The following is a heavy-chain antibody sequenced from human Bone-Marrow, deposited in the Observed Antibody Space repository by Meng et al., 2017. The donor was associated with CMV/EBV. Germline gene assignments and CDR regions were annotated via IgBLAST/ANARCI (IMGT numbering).Heavy chain of an antibody. Sequence: ASVKVSCKASGYTFTGYYMHWVRQAPGQGLEWMGWINPNSGGTNYAQKFQGRVTMTRDTSISTAYMELSRLRSDDTAVYYCASCFRYSGSHRASYGMDVWGQGTTVTVSS. CDR2: INPNSGGT. D-gene: IGHD1-26*01. CDR1: GYTFTGYY. CDR3: ASCFRYSGSHRASYGMDV. J-gene: IGHJ6*02. V-gene: IGHV1-2*02.